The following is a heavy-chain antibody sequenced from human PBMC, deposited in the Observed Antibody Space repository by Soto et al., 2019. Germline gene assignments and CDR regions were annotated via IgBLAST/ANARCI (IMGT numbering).Heavy chain of an antibody. CDR1: GDSISRYY. CDR2: IYYSGET. Sequence: QVQLQESGPGLVKPSETLSLTCTVSGDSISRYYWSWIRLSPGKGLEWIGYIYYSGETNYNPSVKGRVTISVARTKNQFSLKLSSVTAADTAVYYGARDQGGEFLKGSGMDVWGQGTTVTVSS. J-gene: IGHJ6*02. V-gene: IGHV4-59*01. D-gene: IGHD3-10*01. CDR3: ARDQGGEFLKGSGMDV.